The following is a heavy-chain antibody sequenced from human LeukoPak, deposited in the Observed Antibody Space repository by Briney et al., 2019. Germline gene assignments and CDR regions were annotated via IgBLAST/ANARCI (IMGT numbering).Heavy chain of an antibody. V-gene: IGHV3-74*01. CDR3: ARGDGYNWEYYFDY. CDR2: ISSDGSGT. CDR1: GFTFNNYW. D-gene: IGHD5-24*01. Sequence: GGSLRLSCAASGFTFNNYWMHWVRHAPGKGLVWVSRISSDGSGTRYADSVRGRFTISRDNAKNTLYLQMNSLRAEDTAVYYCARGDGYNWEYYFDYWGQGTLVTVSS. J-gene: IGHJ4*02.